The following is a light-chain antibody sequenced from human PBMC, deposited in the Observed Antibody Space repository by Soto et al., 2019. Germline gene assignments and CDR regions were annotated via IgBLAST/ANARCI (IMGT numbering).Light chain of an antibody. Sequence: QAARTQPASVSGSPGQSITISYTGTSSDFGDYNYVSWYQHHPGKAPKLMIYEVSNRASGVSNRFSGSKSGNTASLTISGLQAEDEADYYCSSFTTSSTYLFGTGTKVTLL. V-gene: IGLV2-14*01. CDR2: EVS. J-gene: IGLJ1*01. CDR3: SSFTTSSTYL. CDR1: SSDFGDYNY.